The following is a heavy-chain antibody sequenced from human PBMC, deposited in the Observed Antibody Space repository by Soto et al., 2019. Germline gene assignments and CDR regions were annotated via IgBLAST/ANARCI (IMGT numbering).Heavy chain of an antibody. CDR1: GGTFSNSP. V-gene: IGHV1-69*06. J-gene: IGHJ4*02. Sequence: QVQLVQSGAEVKKPGSSVKVSCKASGGTFSNSPISWVRQAPGQGLEWMGVTIPMFYTADYAQKFQGRVTITADKSTSTAYMELSSLRSEDTAVYYCARVRCGGDCYVLDYWGQGTLVTVSS. D-gene: IGHD2-21*02. CDR3: ARVRCGGDCYVLDY. CDR2: TIPMFYTA.